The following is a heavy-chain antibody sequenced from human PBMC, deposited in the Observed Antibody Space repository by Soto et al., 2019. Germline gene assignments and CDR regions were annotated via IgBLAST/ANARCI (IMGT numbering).Heavy chain of an antibody. V-gene: IGHV4-30-4*01. CDR3: ARTISDYYDSSGPLYYFDY. D-gene: IGHD3-22*01. Sequence: QVQLQESGPGLVKPSQTLSLTCTVSGGSISSGDYYWSWIRQPPGKGLEWIGYIYYSGSTYYNPSLKSRVTISVDTSKNQFSLKLSSVTAADTAVYYCARTISDYYDSSGPLYYFDYWGQGTLVTVSS. J-gene: IGHJ4*02. CDR2: IYYSGST. CDR1: GGSISSGDYY.